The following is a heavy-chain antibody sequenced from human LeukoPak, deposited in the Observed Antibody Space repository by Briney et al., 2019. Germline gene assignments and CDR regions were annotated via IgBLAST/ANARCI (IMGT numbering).Heavy chain of an antibody. Sequence: PSETLSLTCTVSGGSISSYYWSWIRQPAGKGLEWIGRIYTSGSTNYNPSLKSRVTMSVDTSKNQFSLKLSSVTAADTAVYYCARGPSVDTEEYNWFDPWGQGTLVTVSS. CDR2: IYTSGST. V-gene: IGHV4-4*07. J-gene: IGHJ5*02. CDR3: ARGPSVDTEEYNWFDP. CDR1: GGSISSYY. D-gene: IGHD5-18*01.